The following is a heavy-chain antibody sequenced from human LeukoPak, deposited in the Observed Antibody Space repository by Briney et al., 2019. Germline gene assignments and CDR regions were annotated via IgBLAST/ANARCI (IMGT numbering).Heavy chain of an antibody. J-gene: IGHJ5*02. Sequence: PGGSLRLSCAASGFTFSSYSMNWVRQAPGKGLEWVSSISSSSSYIYYADSVKGRFTISRDNAKNSLYLQMNSLRAEDTAVYYCARQSSSWYEINWFDPWGQGTLVTVSS. CDR1: GFTFSSYS. CDR3: ARQSSSWYEINWFDP. V-gene: IGHV3-21*01. CDR2: ISSSSSYI. D-gene: IGHD6-13*01.